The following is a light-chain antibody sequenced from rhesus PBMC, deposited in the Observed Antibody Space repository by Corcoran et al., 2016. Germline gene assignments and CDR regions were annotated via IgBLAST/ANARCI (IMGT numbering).Light chain of an antibody. Sequence: DIQMTQSPSSLSASVGDTVTITCRASQSISSWLAWSQQTPGKTPNLRIYKAATLQSGVPSSISGSGSGTDFTLIISSLQSEDCATYYCQQHNSNPPTFGQGTKVEIK. J-gene: IGKJ1*01. CDR1: QSISSW. CDR3: QQHNSNPPT. CDR2: KAA. V-gene: IGKV1-22*01.